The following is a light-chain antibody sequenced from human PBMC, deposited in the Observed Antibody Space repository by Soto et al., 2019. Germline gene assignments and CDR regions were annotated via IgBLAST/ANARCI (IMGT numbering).Light chain of an antibody. CDR3: SSHTISTTLV. V-gene: IGLV2-14*01. Sequence: QSALTQPASVSGSPGQSITISCTGTSRDVGGYNYVSWFQQHPGKAPKLMIYDVSTRPSGVSNRLSGSKSGNTSSLTISGLQAEDEADYYCSSHTISTTLVFGGGTKLTVL. J-gene: IGLJ2*01. CDR1: SRDVGGYNY. CDR2: DVS.